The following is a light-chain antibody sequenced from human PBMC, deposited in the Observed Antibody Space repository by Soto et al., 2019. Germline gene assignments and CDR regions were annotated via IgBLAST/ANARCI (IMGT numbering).Light chain of an antibody. V-gene: IGLV2-8*01. CDR2: EVN. CDR1: SSDVGGYNY. CDR3: SSYAGSNILV. Sequence: QAVVTQPPSASGSPGQSITISCTGTSSDVGGYNYVSWYQQHPGNAPKLIIHEVNKRPSGVPDRFSGSKSGNTASLTVTGLQAEDEADYYCSSYAGSNILVFGEGTKLTVL. J-gene: IGLJ2*01.